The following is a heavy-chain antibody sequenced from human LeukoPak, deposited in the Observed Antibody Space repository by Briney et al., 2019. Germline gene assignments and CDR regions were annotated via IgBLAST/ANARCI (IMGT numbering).Heavy chain of an antibody. V-gene: IGHV3-7*01. CDR3: ARDSGGYYYYYYMDV. D-gene: IGHD3-10*01. CDR2: IKQDGSEK. J-gene: IGHJ6*03. CDR1: GFTFSSYW. Sequence: PGGSLRLSCAASGFTFSSYWMSWVRQAPGKGLEWVANIKQDGSEKYYVDSVKGRFTISRDNAKNSLYLQMNSLRAEDTAVYYCARDSGGYYYYYYMDVWGKGTTVTVSS.